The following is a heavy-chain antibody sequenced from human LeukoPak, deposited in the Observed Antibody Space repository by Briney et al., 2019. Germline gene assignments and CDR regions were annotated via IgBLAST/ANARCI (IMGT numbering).Heavy chain of an antibody. D-gene: IGHD3-16*01. CDR1: GFTVSSNY. J-gene: IGHJ4*02. CDR3: AREGGDYFDY. Sequence: GGSLRLSCAASGFTVSSNYMSGVRQPPPKGLEWVSVIYSGGSTYYADSVKGRFTISRDNSKNTLYLQMNSLRAEDTAVYYCAREGGDYFDYWGQGTLVTVSS. V-gene: IGHV3-53*05. CDR2: IYSGGST.